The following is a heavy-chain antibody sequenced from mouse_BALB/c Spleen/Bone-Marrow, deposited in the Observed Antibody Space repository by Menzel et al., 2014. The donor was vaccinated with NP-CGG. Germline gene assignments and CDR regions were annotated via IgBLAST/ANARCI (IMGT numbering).Heavy chain of an antibody. CDR3: ARSPRTYFDY. Sequence: EVQLQQSGAELVRPGALVRLSCKASGFNIKDYYMYWVKQRPEQGLEWIGWIDPENGNIIYDPKFQGKASITADTSSNTAYLQLSSLTSEDTAVYYCARSPRTYFDYWGQGSTLTVSS. V-gene: IGHV14-1*02. CDR2: IDPENGNI. J-gene: IGHJ2*01. CDR1: GFNIKDYY.